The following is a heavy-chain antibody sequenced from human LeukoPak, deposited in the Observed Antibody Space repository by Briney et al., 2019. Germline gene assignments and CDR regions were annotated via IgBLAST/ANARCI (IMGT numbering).Heavy chain of an antibody. CDR1: GFTFSSYS. J-gene: IGHJ5*02. D-gene: IGHD3-10*01. CDR2: IKQDGSEK. Sequence: PGGSLRLSCAASGFTFSSYSMNWVRQAPGKGLEWVANIKQDGSEKYYVDSVKGRFTISRDNAKNSLYLQMNSLRAEDTAVYYCAREGTLLLWFGELHHWGQGTLVTVSS. CDR3: AREGTLLLWFGELHH. V-gene: IGHV3-7*03.